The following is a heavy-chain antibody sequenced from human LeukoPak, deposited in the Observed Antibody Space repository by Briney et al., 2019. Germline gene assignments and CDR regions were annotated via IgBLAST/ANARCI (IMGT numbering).Heavy chain of an antibody. CDR2: INSGNGNA. D-gene: IGHD6-13*01. Sequence: ASVKVSCKASGYTFSSYAIHWVRQAPGQRLEWMGWINSGNGNAKYSETFQGRVTVTRDTSASTAYMELSSLRSEDTAVYYCARETYTSSWYYFDYWGQGTLVTVSS. CDR3: ARETYTSSWYYFDY. V-gene: IGHV1-3*04. J-gene: IGHJ4*02. CDR1: GYTFSSYA.